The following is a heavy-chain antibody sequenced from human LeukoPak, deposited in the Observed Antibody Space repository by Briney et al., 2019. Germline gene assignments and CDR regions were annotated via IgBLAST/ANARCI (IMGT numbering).Heavy chain of an antibody. Sequence: GGSLRLSCEASGLSFSNYWMHWVRQAPGKGLVWVSRINPEETTISYADSVKGRFTISRDNARNTLYLQMNSLRAEDTAVYYCAKGGATVIDYWGQGTLVTVSS. J-gene: IGHJ4*02. CDR1: GLSFSNYW. CDR2: INPEETTI. CDR3: AKGGATVIDY. D-gene: IGHD4-17*01. V-gene: IGHV3-74*01.